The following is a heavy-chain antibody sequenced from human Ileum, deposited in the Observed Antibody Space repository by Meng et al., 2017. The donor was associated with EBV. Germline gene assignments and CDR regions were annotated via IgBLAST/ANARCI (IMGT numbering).Heavy chain of an antibody. CDR2: INQSGST. V-gene: IGHV4-34*01. J-gene: IGHJ4*02. CDR1: GGSCSCYY. D-gene: IGHD3-10*01. Sequence: RQRGTGPVTPSEPLSRTWAVYGGSCSCYYWSWTRQPPGKGLEWVGEINQSGSTNYTACLKSRVTISVDTSENQFTLERSSVTAADTAVYYCASGNKVSDRGCDYWGQGTLVTVSS. CDR3: ASGNKVSDRGCDY.